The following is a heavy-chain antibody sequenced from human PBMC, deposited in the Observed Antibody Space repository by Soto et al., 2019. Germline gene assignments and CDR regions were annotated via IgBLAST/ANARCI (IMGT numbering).Heavy chain of an antibody. V-gene: IGHV1-3*01. D-gene: IGHD4-17*01. CDR2: INAGRGKT. J-gene: IGHJ4*02. Sequence: QGQLVQSGAEVKKPGASVKVSCGTSGFSFTSYSFYWVRQAPAQGLQWMGWINAGRGKTKYSQQFQGRVTFTWDTSANTVYMELSRLTSEDTSVFYCARWIDNGYFDYWGQGTLVTVSA. CDR3: ARWIDNGYFDY. CDR1: GFSFTSYS.